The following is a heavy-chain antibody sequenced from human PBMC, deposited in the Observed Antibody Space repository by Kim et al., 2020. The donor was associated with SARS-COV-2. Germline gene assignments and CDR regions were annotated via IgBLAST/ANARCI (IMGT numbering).Heavy chain of an antibody. D-gene: IGHD2-15*01. CDR3: ASTVVIPKYYYYYGMDV. J-gene: IGHJ6*02. V-gene: IGHV4-61*02. CDR2: IYTSGST. CDR1: GGSISSGSYY. Sequence: SETLSLTCTVSGGSISSGSYYWSWIRQPAGKGLEWIGRIYTSGSTHYNPSLKSRVTISVDTSKNQFSLKLSSVTAADTAVYYCASTVVIPKYYYYYGMDVWGQGTTVTVSS.